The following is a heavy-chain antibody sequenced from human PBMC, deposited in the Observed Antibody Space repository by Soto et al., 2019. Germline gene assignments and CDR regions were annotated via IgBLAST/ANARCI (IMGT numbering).Heavy chain of an antibody. CDR2: ISAYNGNT. V-gene: IGHV1-18*01. CDR3: ARGRDYDILTGYRQTPGDDAFDI. CDR1: GYTFTSYG. D-gene: IGHD3-9*01. Sequence: QVRLVQSGAEVKKPGASVKVSCKASGYTFTSYGISWVRQAPGQGLEWMGWISAYNGNTNYAQKLQGRVNMTTDTSTSTAYMELRSLRSDDTAVYYCARGRDYDILTGYRQTPGDDAFDIWGQGTMVTVSS. J-gene: IGHJ3*02.